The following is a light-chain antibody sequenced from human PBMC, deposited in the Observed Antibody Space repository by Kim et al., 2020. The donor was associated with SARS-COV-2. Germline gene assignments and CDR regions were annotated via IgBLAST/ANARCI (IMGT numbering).Light chain of an antibody. Sequence: SASVGDRVTITCRASQTIGSWLAWHQQKPGKAPKVLIYETSTLQSGVPSRFSGSGSGTEFTLTISSLQPDDFATYFCQQYHTYSRGFGQGTKLEI. J-gene: IGKJ2*03. CDR3: QQYHTYSRG. V-gene: IGKV1-5*03. CDR2: ETS. CDR1: QTIGSW.